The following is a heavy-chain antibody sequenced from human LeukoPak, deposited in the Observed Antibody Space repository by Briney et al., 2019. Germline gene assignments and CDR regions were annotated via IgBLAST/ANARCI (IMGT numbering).Heavy chain of an antibody. Sequence: GGSLRLSCAASGFTFDDYGMSWVRQAPGKGLEWVSGINWNGGSTGYADPVKGRFTISRDNAKNSLYLQMNSLRAEDTALYYCARDSGADCSSTSCRGAYYMDVWGKGTTVTVSS. CDR3: ARDSGADCSSTSCRGAYYMDV. CDR2: INWNGGST. CDR1: GFTFDDYG. V-gene: IGHV3-20*04. J-gene: IGHJ6*03. D-gene: IGHD2-2*01.